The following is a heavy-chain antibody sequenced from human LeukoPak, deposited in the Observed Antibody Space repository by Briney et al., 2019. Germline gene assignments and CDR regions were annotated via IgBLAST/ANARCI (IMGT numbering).Heavy chain of an antibody. V-gene: IGHV4-39*01. CDR2: IYYSGST. D-gene: IGHD3-10*01. J-gene: IGHJ3*02. CDR1: GGSISSSSYY. CDR3: ARYYYGSGSLAFDI. Sequence: SETLSLTCTVSGGSISSSSYYWGWIRQPPGKGLEWIGSIYYSGSTYYNPSLKSRVTISVDTSKNQFSLKLSSVTAADTAVYYCARYYYGSGSLAFDIWGQGTMVTVSS.